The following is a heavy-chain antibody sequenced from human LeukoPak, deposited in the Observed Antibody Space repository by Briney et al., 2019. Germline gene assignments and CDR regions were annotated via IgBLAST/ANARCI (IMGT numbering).Heavy chain of an antibody. CDR3: GRRTYYDTLTGYTYWYFDL. CDR1: GGSISSYY. J-gene: IGHJ2*01. CDR2: TSYSGST. Sequence: KASETLSLTCTVSGGSISSYYWSWIRQPPGKRLEWIGYTSYSGSTDYNPSPKSRVTMSVDTSKNQFSLKLSSVIAADTAVYYCGRRTYYDTLTGYTYWYFDLWGRGTLVTVSS. D-gene: IGHD3-9*01. V-gene: IGHV4-59*01.